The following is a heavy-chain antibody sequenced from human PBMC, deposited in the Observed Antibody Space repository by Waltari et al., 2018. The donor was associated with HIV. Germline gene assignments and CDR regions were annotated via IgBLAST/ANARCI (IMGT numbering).Heavy chain of an antibody. Sequence: EVQLVESGGGLIQPGGSLRTPCAALGFTVRINFISWVRQAPGKGLEWVSVIYSGGSTYYADSVKGRFTISRDNSKNTLYLQMNSLRAEDTAVYYCARVGVITTYYYYGMDVWGQGTTVTVSS. J-gene: IGHJ6*02. D-gene: IGHD3-10*01. CDR1: GFTVRINF. CDR2: IYSGGST. CDR3: ARVGVITTYYYYGMDV. V-gene: IGHV3-53*01.